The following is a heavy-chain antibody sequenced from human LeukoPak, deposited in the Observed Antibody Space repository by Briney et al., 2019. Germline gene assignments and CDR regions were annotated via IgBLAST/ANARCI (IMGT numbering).Heavy chain of an antibody. Sequence: PGGSLRLSCAASGFTFSSYSMNWVRQAPGKGLEWVSSISSSSSYIYYADSVKGRFTISRDNAKNSLYLQMNSLRAEDTAVYYCARSPRGTGGVTMIVVVSYFDYWGQGTLVTVSS. V-gene: IGHV3-21*01. CDR3: ARSPRGTGGVTMIVVVSYFDY. J-gene: IGHJ4*02. D-gene: IGHD3-22*01. CDR2: ISSSSSYI. CDR1: GFTFSSYS.